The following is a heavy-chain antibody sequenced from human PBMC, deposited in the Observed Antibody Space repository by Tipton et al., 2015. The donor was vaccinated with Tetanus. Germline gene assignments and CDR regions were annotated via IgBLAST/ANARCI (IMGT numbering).Heavy chain of an antibody. Sequence: TLSLTCAVYGGSFSGYYWSWIRQPPGKGLEWIGEINHSGSTNYNPSLKSRVTISVDTSKNQFSLKLSSVTAADTAVYYCATTEYSSGWYNWGQGILVTVSS. V-gene: IGHV4-34*01. CDR3: ATTEYSSGWYN. CDR1: GGSFSGYY. CDR2: INHSGST. J-gene: IGHJ4*02. D-gene: IGHD6-19*01.